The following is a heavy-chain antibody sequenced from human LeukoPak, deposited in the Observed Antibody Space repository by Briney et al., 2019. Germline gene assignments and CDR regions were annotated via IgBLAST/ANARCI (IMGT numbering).Heavy chain of an antibody. J-gene: IGHJ4*02. V-gene: IGHV1-46*01. Sequence: GASVKVSCKASGYTFTSYYVYWVRQAPGQGLEWMGMINPNGDSTTYAQKFQGRVTMTRDMSTSTVYMYLSSLRSDDTAVYYCARTSSSSGWYSWGQGTLVAVSS. CDR1: GYTFTSYY. D-gene: IGHD6-19*01. CDR3: ARTSSSSGWYS. CDR2: INPNGDST.